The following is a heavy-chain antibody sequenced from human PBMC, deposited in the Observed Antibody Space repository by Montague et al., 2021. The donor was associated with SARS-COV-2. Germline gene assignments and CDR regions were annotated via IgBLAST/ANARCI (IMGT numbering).Heavy chain of an antibody. Sequence: SETLSLTCTVSGGSISSSSYYWGWIRQPPGKGLEWIGSIYYSGSTYYNPSLKSRVTISVDTSKNQFSLKLSSVTAADTAVYYCARLGDYDDSRRGAFDIWGQGTMVTVSS. CDR2: IYYSGST. D-gene: IGHD3-22*01. CDR3: ARLGDYDDSRRGAFDI. CDR1: GGSISSSSYY. V-gene: IGHV4-39*01. J-gene: IGHJ3*02.